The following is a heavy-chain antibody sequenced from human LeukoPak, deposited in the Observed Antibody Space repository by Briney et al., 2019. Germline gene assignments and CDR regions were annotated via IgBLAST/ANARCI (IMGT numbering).Heavy chain of an antibody. J-gene: IGHJ4*02. Sequence: GRSLRLSCAASGFTFDDYAMHWVRHAPGKGLEWVSGICWNSGSIGYADSVKGRFTISRDNAKNSLYLQMNSLRAEDTALYYCAIASHCSSTSCYLDYSGEGTLVTVSP. D-gene: IGHD2-2*01. CDR1: GFTFDDYA. CDR2: ICWNSGSI. CDR3: AIASHCSSTSCYLDY. V-gene: IGHV3-9*01.